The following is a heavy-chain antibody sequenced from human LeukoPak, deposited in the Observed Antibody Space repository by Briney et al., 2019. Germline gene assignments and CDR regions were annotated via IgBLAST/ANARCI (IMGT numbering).Heavy chain of an antibody. V-gene: IGHV1-24*01. J-gene: IGHJ4*02. CDR3: ATRTEMATNTDDY. CDR1: GYTLTELS. D-gene: IGHD5-24*01. Sequence: GASVKISCKVSGYTLTELSMHWVRPAPGKGLEWMGGFDPEDGETIYAQKFQGRVTMTEDTSTDTAYMELSSLRSEDTAVYYCATRTEMATNTDDYWGQGTLVTVSS. CDR2: FDPEDGET.